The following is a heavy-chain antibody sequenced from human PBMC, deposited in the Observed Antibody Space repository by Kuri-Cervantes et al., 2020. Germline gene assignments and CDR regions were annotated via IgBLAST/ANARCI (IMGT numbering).Heavy chain of an antibody. CDR1: GFTFSSYG. J-gene: IGHJ3*02. CDR2: IRYDGSNK. CDR3: AREVYDHDTFDI. Sequence: GESLKISCAASGFTFSSYGMHWVRQAPGKGLEWVAFIRYDGSNKYYADSVKGRFTISRDNAKNSLYLQMNSLRAEDTAVYYCAREVYDHDTFDIWGQGTMVTVSS. V-gene: IGHV3-30*02. D-gene: IGHD3-22*01.